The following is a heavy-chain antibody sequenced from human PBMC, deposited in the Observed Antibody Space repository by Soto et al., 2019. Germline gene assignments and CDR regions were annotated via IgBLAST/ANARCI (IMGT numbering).Heavy chain of an antibody. Sequence: PGGSLRLSCTASGSTFGDYAMSWVRQAPGKGLERVGFIRSKAYGGTTEYAASVKGRFTISRDDSKSIAYLQMNSLKTEDTAVYYCTRALIAVAGDFYYYYYGMDVWGQGTTVTVSS. CDR1: GSTFGDYA. J-gene: IGHJ6*02. CDR3: TRALIAVAGDFYYYYYGMDV. D-gene: IGHD6-19*01. CDR2: IRSKAYGGTT. V-gene: IGHV3-49*04.